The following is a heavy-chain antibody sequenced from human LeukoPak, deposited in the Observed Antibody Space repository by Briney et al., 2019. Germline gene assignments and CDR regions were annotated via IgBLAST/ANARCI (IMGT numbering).Heavy chain of an antibody. Sequence: RGSLRLSCAASGFTVSSNYMSWVRQAPGKGLEWVSVIYSGGSTYYADSVKGRFTISRDNSKNTLYLQMSSLRAEDTAVYYCARETSYGDYEGGQVYWGQGTLVTVSS. CDR1: GFTVSSNY. D-gene: IGHD4-17*01. V-gene: IGHV3-53*01. CDR2: IYSGGST. J-gene: IGHJ4*02. CDR3: ARETSYGDYEGGQVY.